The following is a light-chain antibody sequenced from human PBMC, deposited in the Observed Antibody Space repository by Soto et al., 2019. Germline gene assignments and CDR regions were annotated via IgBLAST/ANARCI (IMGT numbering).Light chain of an antibody. J-gene: IGKJ2*03. V-gene: IGKV1-33*01. Sequence: DIQMTQSPSSLSASVGDRVTITCQARQDISTYLNWYQQKPVKAPKLLIYDASNLKTGGPSRFSGSGSGTEFTFAISILQPEDIATYYCQQYDNIPYSCGQGTKLEIK. CDR1: QDISTY. CDR3: QQYDNIPYS. CDR2: DAS.